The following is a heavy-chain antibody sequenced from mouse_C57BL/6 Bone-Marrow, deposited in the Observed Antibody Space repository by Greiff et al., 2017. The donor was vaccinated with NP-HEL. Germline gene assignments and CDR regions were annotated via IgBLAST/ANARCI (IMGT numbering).Heavy chain of an antibody. CDR2: IHPNSGSN. V-gene: IGHV1-64*01. D-gene: IGHD1-1*01. J-gene: IGHJ4*01. CDR1: GYTFTSYW. Sequence: VQLQQSGAELVKPGASVKLSCKASGYTFTSYWMHWVKQRPGQGLEWIGMIHPNSGSNNYNEKFKSKATLTVDKSSSTAYMQLSILTSEDSAVYYCARSVYFYGSSWSYAMDYWGQGTSVTVSS. CDR3: ARSVYFYGSSWSYAMDY.